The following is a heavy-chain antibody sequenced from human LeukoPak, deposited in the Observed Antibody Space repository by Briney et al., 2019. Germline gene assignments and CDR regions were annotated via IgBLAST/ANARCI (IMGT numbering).Heavy chain of an antibody. J-gene: IGHJ5*02. CDR2: INPNGGGT. CDR3: ARGTAMVTYWFDP. D-gene: IGHD5-18*01. CDR1: GYTFTGYY. Sequence: ASVKVSCKASGYTFTGYYMHWVRQAPGQGLEWMGWINPNGGGTNYAQKFQGRVTMTRDTSISTAYMELSRLRSDDTAVYYCARGTAMVTYWFDPWGQGTLVTVSS. V-gene: IGHV1-2*02.